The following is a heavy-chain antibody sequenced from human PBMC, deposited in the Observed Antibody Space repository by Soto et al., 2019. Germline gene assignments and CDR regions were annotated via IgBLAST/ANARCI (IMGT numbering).Heavy chain of an antibody. D-gene: IGHD2-2*01. J-gene: IGHJ5*02. Sequence: QVQLQQWGAGLLKPSETLSLTCAVYHGSFSGYYWSWIRQPPGKGLEWIAEIKYSGSTDYNPSLKSRVTISVDPSKRQFSLRLTSVTAADTAVYYCASGDCSIPSCYRRRLNWFDPWGQGTLVTVSS. CDR1: HGSFSGYY. CDR2: IKYSGST. CDR3: ASGDCSIPSCYRRRLNWFDP. V-gene: IGHV4-34*01.